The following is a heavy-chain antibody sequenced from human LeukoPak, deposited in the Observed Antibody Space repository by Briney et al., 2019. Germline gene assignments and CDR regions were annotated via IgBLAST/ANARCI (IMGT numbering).Heavy chain of an antibody. CDR1: GFTFSSYW. J-gene: IGHJ6*03. CDR3: AKDGEVVPAAIYYYYYMDV. D-gene: IGHD2-2*02. CDR2: IKQDGSEK. V-gene: IGHV3-7*01. Sequence: GGSLRLSCAASGFTFSSYWMSWVRQAPGKGLEWVANIKQDGSEKYYVDSVKGRFTISGDNAKNSLYLQMNSLRAEDTAVFYCAKDGEVVPAAIYYYYYMDVWGKGTTVTVSS.